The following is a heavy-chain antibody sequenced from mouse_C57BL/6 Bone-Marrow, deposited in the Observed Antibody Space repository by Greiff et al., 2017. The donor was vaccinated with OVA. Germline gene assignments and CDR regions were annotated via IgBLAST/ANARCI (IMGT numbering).Heavy chain of an antibody. V-gene: IGHV14-3*01. D-gene: IGHD1-1*01. CDR2: IDPANDNT. J-gene: IGHJ4*01. Sequence: EVHLVESVAELERPGASVKLSCTASGFNIKNTYMHWVKQRPEQGLEWIGRIDPANDNTKSAPKFQGKATMTADTSSNTAYLQLSSLSSEDTAVYCCARGNFGSSFYAMDYWGQGTSVTVSS. CDR3: ARGNFGSSFYAMDY. CDR1: GFNIKNTY.